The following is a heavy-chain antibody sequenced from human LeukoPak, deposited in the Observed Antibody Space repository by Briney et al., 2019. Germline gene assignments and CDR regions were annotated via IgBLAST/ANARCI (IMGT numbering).Heavy chain of an antibody. CDR1: GYTFTGYY. V-gene: IGHV1-2*06. CDR3: ARVVVLRYFDWSPEFDY. D-gene: IGHD3-9*01. CDR2: INPNSGGT. J-gene: IGHJ4*02. Sequence: ASVKVSCKASGYTFTGYYMHWVRQAPGQGLEWMGRINPNSGGTNYAQKFQGRVTITRDTSISTAYTELSRLRSDDTAVYYCARVVVLRYFDWSPEFDYWGQGTLVTVSS.